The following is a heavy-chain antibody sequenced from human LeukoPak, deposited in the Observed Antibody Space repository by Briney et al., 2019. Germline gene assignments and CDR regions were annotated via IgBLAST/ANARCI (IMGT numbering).Heavy chain of an antibody. CDR2: IYPGGNT. J-gene: IGHJ4*02. D-gene: IGHD3/OR15-3a*01. Sequence: SETLSLTCTVSGDSLSSFYWSWIRQPAGKGLEWIGRIYPGGNTDYNPSLKSRVTVSVDTAKNQFSLRLTSVTAADTAVYFCAREWTGFAEVDYWGRGILVTVSS. CDR1: GDSLSSFY. V-gene: IGHV4-4*07. CDR3: AREWTGFAEVDY.